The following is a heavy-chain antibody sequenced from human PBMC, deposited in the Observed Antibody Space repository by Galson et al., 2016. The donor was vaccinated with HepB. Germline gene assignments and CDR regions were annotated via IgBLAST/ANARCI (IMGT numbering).Heavy chain of an antibody. J-gene: IGHJ6*02. CDR1: GFTFSNDV. Sequence: SLRLSCAPSGFTFSNDVVSWVRQAPGKGLEWVSGISRRGGNTYYADSVKGRVTISRDNSKNTVYLQMNRLRAEDTALYYCVRDKHFYGMDVWGQGTTVTVSS. CDR3: VRDKHFYGMDV. CDR2: ISRRGGNT. V-gene: IGHV3-23*01.